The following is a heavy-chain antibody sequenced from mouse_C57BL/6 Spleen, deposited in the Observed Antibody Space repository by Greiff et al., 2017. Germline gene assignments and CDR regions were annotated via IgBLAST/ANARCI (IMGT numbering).Heavy chain of an antibody. CDR2: IWSGGST. CDR1: GFSLTSYG. V-gene: IGHV2-2*01. J-gene: IGHJ2*01. D-gene: IGHD1-1*01. Sequence: QVQLKESGPGLVQPSQSLSITCTVSGFSLTSYGVHWVRQSPGKGLEWLGVIWSGGSTDYNAAFISRLSISKDNSKSQVFFKMNSLQADDTAIYYCARTGVYYYGSSFDYWGQGTTLTVSS. CDR3: ARTGVYYYGSSFDY.